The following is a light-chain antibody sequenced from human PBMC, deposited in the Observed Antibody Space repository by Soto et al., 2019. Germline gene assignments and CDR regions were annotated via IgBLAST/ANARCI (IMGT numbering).Light chain of an antibody. CDR2: DAS. V-gene: IGKV1-5*01. CDR3: QQYNSYWT. CDR1: QGISRW. Sequence: DIQMIQSPSTLSASVGDRVTITCRASQGISRWLAWYQQKPGKAPKLLIFDASSLETGVPSRFSGSASGTEFTLTISSLQPDDFATYYCQQYNSYWTFGQGTKV. J-gene: IGKJ1*01.